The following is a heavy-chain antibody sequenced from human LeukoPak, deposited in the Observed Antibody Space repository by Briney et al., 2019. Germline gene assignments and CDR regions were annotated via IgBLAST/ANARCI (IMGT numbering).Heavy chain of an antibody. CDR2: IYYSGST. D-gene: IGHD2-2*01. J-gene: IGHJ5*02. CDR3: ARAPIEYQPPPLFDP. Sequence: SETLSLTRTVSGGSISSHYWSWIRQPPGKGLEWIGYIYYSGSTNYNPSLKSRVTISVDTSKNQFSLKLSSVTAAATAVYYCARAPIEYQPPPLFDPWGQGTLVTVSS. CDR1: GGSISSHY. V-gene: IGHV4-59*11.